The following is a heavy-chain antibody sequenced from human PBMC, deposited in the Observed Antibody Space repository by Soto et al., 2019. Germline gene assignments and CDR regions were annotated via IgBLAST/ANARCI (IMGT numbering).Heavy chain of an antibody. J-gene: IGHJ6*02. CDR1: GYTFTSYD. D-gene: IGHD4-17*01. Sequence: ASVKVSCKASGYTFTSYDINWVRQATGQGLEWMGWMNPNSGNTGYAQKFQGRVTMTRNTSISTAYMELSSLRSEDTAVYYCARMGGALYYYGMDVWGQGTTVTVSS. CDR3: ARMGGALYYYGMDV. CDR2: MNPNSGNT. V-gene: IGHV1-8*01.